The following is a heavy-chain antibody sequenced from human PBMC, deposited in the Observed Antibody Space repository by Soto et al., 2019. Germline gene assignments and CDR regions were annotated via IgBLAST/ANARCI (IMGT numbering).Heavy chain of an antibody. J-gene: IGHJ4*02. CDR1: GGSISSYY. V-gene: IGHV4-59*01. CDR3: AREGSSSWYYFDY. D-gene: IGHD6-13*01. CDR2: IYYSVST. Sequence: SETLSLTCTVSGGSISSYYWSWIRQPPGKGLEWIGYIYYSVSTNYNPSLKSRVTISVDTSKNQFSLKLSSVTAADTAVYYCAREGSSSWYYFDYWGQGTLVTVSS.